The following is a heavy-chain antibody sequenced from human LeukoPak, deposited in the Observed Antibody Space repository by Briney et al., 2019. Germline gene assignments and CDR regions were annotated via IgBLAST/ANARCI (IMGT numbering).Heavy chain of an antibody. Sequence: PSETLSLTCGVHGGSFSGYHWSWIRQPPGKGLEWIGEINHSGSTNYNSSLKSRVTISVDTSKNQFSLKLSSVTAADTAVYYCAVYYYGPWGQGTLVTVSS. J-gene: IGHJ4*02. D-gene: IGHD3-10*01. CDR3: AVYYYGP. CDR1: GGSFSGYH. V-gene: IGHV4-34*01. CDR2: INHSGST.